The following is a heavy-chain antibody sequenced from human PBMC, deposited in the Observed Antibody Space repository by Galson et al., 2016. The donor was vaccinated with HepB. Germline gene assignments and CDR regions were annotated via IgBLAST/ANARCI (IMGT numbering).Heavy chain of an antibody. CDR3: ARGNSYDNSDRLDY. CDR1: GYSFTSYY. J-gene: IGHJ4*02. D-gene: IGHD3-22*01. CDR2: INPGGGTT. Sequence: SVKVSCKASGYSFTSYYLHWVRQAPGQGLEWMEIINPGGGTTSFAQRFQGRVTMARDTSTKTVYMVLSSLRSDDSAVYYCARGNSYDNSDRLDYWGQGALVTVSS. V-gene: IGHV1-46*01.